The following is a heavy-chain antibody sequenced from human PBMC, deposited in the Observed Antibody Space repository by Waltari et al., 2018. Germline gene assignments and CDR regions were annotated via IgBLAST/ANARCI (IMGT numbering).Heavy chain of an antibody. D-gene: IGHD5-12*01. V-gene: IGHV4-39*01. J-gene: IGHJ3*01. Sequence: QLQLQESGPGLVKPSGALSLTCSVSGVSIITKRPYLVWLRQTPGQGLEWLATMSYSGTTYSSPSLKGRVTISRDTSKNQVSLRLGSVTAADTAVYYCATYIGASIGTAAFDVWGQGTKVTVSS. CDR2: MSYSGTT. CDR3: ATYIGASIGTAAFDV. CDR1: GVSIITKRPY.